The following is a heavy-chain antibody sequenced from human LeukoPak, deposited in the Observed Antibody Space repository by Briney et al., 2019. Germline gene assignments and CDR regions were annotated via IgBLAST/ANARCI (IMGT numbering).Heavy chain of an antibody. V-gene: IGHV3-15*01. Sequence: GGSLRLSCAASGFTISSYWMSWVRQAPGKGLEWVGRIKSKTDGGTTDYAAPVKGRFTISRDDSKNTLYLQMNSLKTEDTAVYYCTTDYYDSSGYYYDYWGQGTLVTVSS. CDR2: IKSKTDGGTT. CDR3: TTDYYDSSGYYYDY. D-gene: IGHD3-22*01. J-gene: IGHJ4*02. CDR1: GFTISSYW.